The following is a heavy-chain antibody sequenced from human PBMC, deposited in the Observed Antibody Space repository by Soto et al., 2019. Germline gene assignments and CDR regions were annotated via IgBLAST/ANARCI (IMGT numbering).Heavy chain of an antibody. D-gene: IGHD6-6*01. CDR1: GYTFTSYD. Sequence: KVSCKASGYTFTSYDINWVRQMPGKGLEWMGRIDPSDSYTNYSPSFQGHVTISADKSISTAYLQWSSLKASDTAMYYCAIGQLARGDAFDIWGQGTMVTVSS. J-gene: IGHJ3*02. V-gene: IGHV5-10-1*01. CDR2: IDPSDSYT. CDR3: AIGQLARGDAFDI.